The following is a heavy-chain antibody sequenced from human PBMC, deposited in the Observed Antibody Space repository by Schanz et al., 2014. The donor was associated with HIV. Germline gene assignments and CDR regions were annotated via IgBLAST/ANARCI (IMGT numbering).Heavy chain of an antibody. CDR3: ARDYHWNWFDP. CDR1: GFSFDNFG. CDR2: ISYDGTNK. D-gene: IGHD1-20*01. J-gene: IGHJ5*02. V-gene: IGHV3-30*03. Sequence: QVQLVESGGGVVQPGRSLRLSCAASGFSFDNFGMHWVRQAPGKGLEWVAVISYDGTNKKYEDSVKGRLTISRDNSKNTLYLQVKSLRAEDTAVYYCARDYHWNWFDPWGQGTLVTVSS.